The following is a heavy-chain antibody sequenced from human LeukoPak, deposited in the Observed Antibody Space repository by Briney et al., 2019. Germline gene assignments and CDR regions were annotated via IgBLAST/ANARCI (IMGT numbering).Heavy chain of an antibody. Sequence: GESLKISCKGSGYSFTSYWIGWVHQMPEKGLEWMGIIYPGDSDTRYSPSFQGQVTISADKSISTAYLQWSSLKASDTAMYYCATLGYYDSSGPHYWGQGTLVTVSS. CDR1: GYSFTSYW. J-gene: IGHJ4*02. V-gene: IGHV5-51*07. CDR3: ATLGYYDSSGPHY. D-gene: IGHD3-22*01. CDR2: IYPGDSDT.